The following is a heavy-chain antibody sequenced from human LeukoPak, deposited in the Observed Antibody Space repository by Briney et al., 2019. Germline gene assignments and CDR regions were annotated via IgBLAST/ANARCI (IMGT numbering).Heavy chain of an antibody. CDR1: GGSISSYY. CDR2: INYSRST. Sequence: SETLSLTCTVSGGSISSYYWSWIRQHPGKGLEWIGYINYSRSTYYNPSLKSRVTISVDTSQNQFSLKLSSVTAADTAVYYCARDEAIFGAGYYYGMDVWGQGTTVTVSS. V-gene: IGHV4-59*06. CDR3: ARDEAIFGAGYYYGMDV. J-gene: IGHJ6*02. D-gene: IGHD3-3*01.